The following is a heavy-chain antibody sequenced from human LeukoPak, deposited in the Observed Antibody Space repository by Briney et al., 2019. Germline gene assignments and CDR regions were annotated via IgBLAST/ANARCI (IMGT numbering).Heavy chain of an antibody. CDR1: GGTFSSYA. V-gene: IGHV1-69*05. CDR2: IIPIFATP. J-gene: IGHJ4*02. D-gene: IGHD3-9*01. Sequence: ASVKVSCKASGGTFSSYAVGWVRQAPGQGLEWIGGIIPIFATPDYAQKFRGRVSITTDESTSTAYMELSSLRSEDTALYYCARGPLYYDLSTGYPPSEMYYFDYWGQGTLVTVSS. CDR3: ARGPLYYDLSTGYPPSEMYYFDY.